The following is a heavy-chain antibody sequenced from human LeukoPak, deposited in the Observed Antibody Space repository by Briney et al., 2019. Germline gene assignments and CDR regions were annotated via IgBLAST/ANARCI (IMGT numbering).Heavy chain of an antibody. V-gene: IGHV3-23*01. J-gene: IGHJ4*02. CDR1: GFTFSSYA. CDR2: ISGSGGST. Sequence: GGSLRLSCAASGFTFSSYAMSWVRQAPGKGLDWVSVISGSGGSTYYADSVKGRFTISRDNSKNTLYLQMNSLRAEDTAVYYCAKDQTQYCSGGSCYLPFDYWGQGTLVTVSS. D-gene: IGHD2-15*01. CDR3: AKDQTQYCSGGSCYLPFDY.